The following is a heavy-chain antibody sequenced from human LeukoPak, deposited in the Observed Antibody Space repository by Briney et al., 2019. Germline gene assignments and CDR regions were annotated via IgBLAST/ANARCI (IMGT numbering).Heavy chain of an antibody. CDR2: ISYDGSNK. D-gene: IGHD6-13*01. J-gene: IGHJ4*02. V-gene: IGHV3-30-3*01. CDR1: GFTFSSYA. Sequence: GGSLRLSCAASGFTFSSYAMHWVRQAPGKGLEWVAVISYDGSNKYYADSVKGRFTISRDNSKNTLYLQMNSLRAEDTAVYYCARVSSWYRGEGFDYWGQGTLVTVSS. CDR3: ARVSSWYRGEGFDY.